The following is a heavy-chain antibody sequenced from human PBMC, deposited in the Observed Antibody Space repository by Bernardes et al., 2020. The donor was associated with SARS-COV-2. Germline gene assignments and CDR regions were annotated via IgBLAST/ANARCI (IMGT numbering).Heavy chain of an antibody. D-gene: IGHD2-8*01. V-gene: IGHV3-66*01. CDR2: FYSGGKT. CDR3: ARENLAFCSNGVCYTKY. CDR1: GFTVSDNY. Sequence: GGSLRLSCAASGFTVSDNYMSWVRQAPGKGLEWVSVFYSGGKTYYADSVKGRFAISRDNSKNTLYLQMNSLRAEDTAVYYCARENLAFCSNGVCYTKYWGQGTLVTVSS. J-gene: IGHJ4*02.